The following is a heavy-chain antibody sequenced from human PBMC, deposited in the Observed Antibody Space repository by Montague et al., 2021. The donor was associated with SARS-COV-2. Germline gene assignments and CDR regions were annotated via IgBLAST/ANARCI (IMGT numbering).Heavy chain of an antibody. Sequence: SETLSLTCTVSGGSISSYYWSWIRQPAGKGLEWIGRIYTSGSTNYNPSLKSRVTMSVDTSKNQSSLKLSSVTAADTAVYYCARGARQGYGFRLGSFDSWGQGTLVTVSS. CDR3: ARGARQGYGFRLGSFDS. V-gene: IGHV4-4*07. CDR1: GGSISSYY. J-gene: IGHJ4*02. D-gene: IGHD3-10*01. CDR2: IYTSGST.